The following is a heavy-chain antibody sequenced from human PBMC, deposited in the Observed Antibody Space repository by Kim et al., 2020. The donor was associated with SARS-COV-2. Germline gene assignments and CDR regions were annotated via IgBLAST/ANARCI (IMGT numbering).Heavy chain of an antibody. V-gene: IGHV4-39*01. CDR1: GGSISSSSYY. CDR3: ARQDTAIARIDY. J-gene: IGHJ4*02. D-gene: IGHD5-18*01. CDR2: IYYSGST. Sequence: SETLSLTCTVSGGSISSSSYYWGWIRQPPGKGLEWIGSIYYSGSTYYNPSLKSRVTISVDTSKNPFSLKLSSVTAADTAVYYCARQDTAIARIDYWGQGTLVTVSS.